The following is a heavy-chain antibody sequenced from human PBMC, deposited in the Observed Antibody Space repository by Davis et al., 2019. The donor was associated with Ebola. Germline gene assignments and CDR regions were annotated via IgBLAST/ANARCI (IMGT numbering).Heavy chain of an antibody. J-gene: IGHJ6*02. CDR1: GFTFSSYW. V-gene: IGHV3-74*01. CDR2: INSDGSST. D-gene: IGHD4-11*01. CDR3: VKDPSSNYYYYYGMDV. Sequence: PGGSLRLSCAASGFTFSSYWMHWVRQAPGKGLVWVSRINSDGSSTTYADSVKGRFTISRGNSKNTLYLQMSSLRAEDTAVYYCVKDPSSNYYYYYGMDVWGQGTTVTVSS.